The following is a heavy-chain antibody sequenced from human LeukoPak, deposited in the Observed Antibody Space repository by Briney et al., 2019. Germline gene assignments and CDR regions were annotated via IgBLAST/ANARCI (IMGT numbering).Heavy chain of an antibody. CDR3: ARGLEGYGPPEN. D-gene: IGHD4-17*01. CDR1: GGTFSSYA. V-gene: IGHV1-69*05. Sequence: GASVKVSCKASGGTFSSYAISWVRQAPGQGLEWMGGIIPIFGTANYAQKFQGRVTITTDESTSTAYMELSSLRSEDTAVYYCARGLEGYGPPENWGQGTLVTVSS. J-gene: IGHJ4*02. CDR2: IIPIFGTA.